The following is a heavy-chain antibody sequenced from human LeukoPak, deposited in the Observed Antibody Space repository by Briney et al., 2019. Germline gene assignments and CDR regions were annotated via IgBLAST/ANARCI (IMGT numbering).Heavy chain of an antibody. CDR1: GYTFTSYD. Sequence: ASVKASCKASGYTFTSYDINWVRQATGQGLEWMGWMNPNSGNTGYAQKFQGWVTMTRDTSISTAYMELSRLRSGDTAVYYCAREANPNLLRYFDWSPRGMDVWGQGTTVTVSS. J-gene: IGHJ6*02. D-gene: IGHD3-9*01. V-gene: IGHV1-8*01. CDR3: AREANPNLLRYFDWSPRGMDV. CDR2: MNPNSGNT.